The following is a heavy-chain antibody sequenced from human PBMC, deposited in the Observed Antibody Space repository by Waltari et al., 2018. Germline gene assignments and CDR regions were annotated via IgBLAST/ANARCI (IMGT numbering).Heavy chain of an antibody. Sequence: QVQLQESGPGLVKPSETLSLTCAVSGYSISSGYYWGWIRQPPEKGLEWIGSIYHSGSTYYNPSLKSRVTISVDTSKNQFSLKLSSVTAADTAVYYCARLGGVAARHFDYWVQGTLVTVSS. V-gene: IGHV4-38-2*01. CDR1: GYSISSGYY. J-gene: IGHJ4*02. D-gene: IGHD6-6*01. CDR3: ARLGGVAARHFDY. CDR2: IYHSGST.